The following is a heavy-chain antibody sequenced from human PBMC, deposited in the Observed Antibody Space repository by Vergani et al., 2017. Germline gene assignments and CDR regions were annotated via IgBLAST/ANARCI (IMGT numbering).Heavy chain of an antibody. CDR3: AKSARVVPAAIRNYYYMDV. CDR1: GFTFSSYA. J-gene: IGHJ6*03. Sequence: EVQLVESGGGLVQPGGSLRLSCAASGFTFSSYAMHWVRQAPGKGLEYVSAIRSNGGSTYYANSVKGRFTISRDNSKNTLYLQMNSLRAEDTAVYYCAKSARVVPAAIRNYYYMDVWGKGTTVTVSS. V-gene: IGHV3-64*01. D-gene: IGHD2-2*02. CDR2: IRSNGGST.